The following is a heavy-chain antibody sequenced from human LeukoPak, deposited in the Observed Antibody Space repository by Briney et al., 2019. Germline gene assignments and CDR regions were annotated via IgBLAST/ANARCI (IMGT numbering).Heavy chain of an antibody. Sequence: ASVKVSCKTSGYTFTGYYIHWVRQASGQGLEWVAWINPNSGGTKYSQQFQGRVTLTRDTSISTAYMELSRLTSDDTAAYYCARGHSDIWYSLGHWGQGTLVTVSA. CDR3: ARGHSDIWYSLGH. V-gene: IGHV1-2*02. CDR2: INPNSGGT. CDR1: GYTFTGYY. J-gene: IGHJ4*02. D-gene: IGHD1-26*01.